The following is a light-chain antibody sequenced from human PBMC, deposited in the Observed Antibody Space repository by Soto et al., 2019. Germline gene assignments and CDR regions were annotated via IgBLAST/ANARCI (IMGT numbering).Light chain of an antibody. CDR2: GAS. Sequence: EIVMTQSPATLSVSPGERATLSCSASQSVSSSYLAWYQQKPGQAPRFLIYGASSRATGIPDRFSGSGSGTDFTLTISRLEPEDFAVYYCQQYGSSPTTFGQGTKVDIK. CDR1: QSVSSSY. V-gene: IGKV3-20*01. J-gene: IGKJ1*01. CDR3: QQYGSSPTT.